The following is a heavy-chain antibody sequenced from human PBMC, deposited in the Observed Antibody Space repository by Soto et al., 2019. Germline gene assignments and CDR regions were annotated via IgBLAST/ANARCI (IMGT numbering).Heavy chain of an antibody. D-gene: IGHD2-21*02. J-gene: IGHJ4*02. CDR3: ARGGHVVVVTAAFDY. CDR2: INPSGGHT. CDR1: GNTFTNYY. V-gene: IGHV1-46*01. Sequence: QVQLMQSGAEVKKPGASVKVSCKASGNTFTNYYIHWVRQAPGQGLEWMGTINPSGGHTTYAQKFLGRVTMTRDTSPSTLYMGLTSLRSEDTAVYYCARGGHVVVVTAAFDYWGRGTLVTVSS.